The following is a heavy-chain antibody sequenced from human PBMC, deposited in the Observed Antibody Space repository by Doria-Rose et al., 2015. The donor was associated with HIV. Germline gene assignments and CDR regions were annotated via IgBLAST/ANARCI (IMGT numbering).Heavy chain of an antibody. V-gene: IGHV3-15*07. CDR2: IKSKPDGGTT. D-gene: IGHD3-16*01. Sequence: KPGGSLRLSCAASGFTFSDAWMNWVRQAPGKGLEWVGRIKSKPDGGTTEYAAPVKGRFSISRDDSKNTLSLQMNILKTEDTAVYYCTTDRFFPSWGQGTMV. CDR1: GFTFSDAW. CDR3: TTDRFFPS. J-gene: IGHJ3*01.